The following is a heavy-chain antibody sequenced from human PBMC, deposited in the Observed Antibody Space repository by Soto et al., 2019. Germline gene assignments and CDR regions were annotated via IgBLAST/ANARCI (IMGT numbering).Heavy chain of an antibody. V-gene: IGHV3-15*07. CDR3: ANDSHCAIISHTNDY. CDR1: GFTFSNAW. D-gene: IGHD2-8*01. CDR2: VKSKNDGGTT. Sequence: GGSLRLSCAASGFTFSNAWINWVRQAPGKGLEWVGRVKSKNDGGTTDFAAPVKGRFAISRDTSKNMLYLQMNSLRAEDTAIYYCANDSHCAIISHTNDYWGHGTLVTVSS. J-gene: IGHJ4*01.